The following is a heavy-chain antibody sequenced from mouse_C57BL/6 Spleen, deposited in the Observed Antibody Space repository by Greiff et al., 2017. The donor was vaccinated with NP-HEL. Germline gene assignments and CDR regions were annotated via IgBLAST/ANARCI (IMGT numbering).Heavy chain of an antibody. CDR3: ARGGTTVPSYYAMDY. J-gene: IGHJ4*01. D-gene: IGHD1-1*01. CDR1: GYTFTDYN. CDR2: INPNNGGT. Sequence: EVQLQQSGPELVKPGASVKIPCKASGYTFTDYNMDWVKQSHGKSLEWIGDINPNNGGTIYNQKFKGKATLTVDKSSSTAYMELRSLTSEDTAVYYWARGGTTVPSYYAMDYWGQGTSVTVSS. V-gene: IGHV1-18*01.